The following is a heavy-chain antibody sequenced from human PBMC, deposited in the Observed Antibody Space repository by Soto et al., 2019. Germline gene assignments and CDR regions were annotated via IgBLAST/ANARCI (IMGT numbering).Heavy chain of an antibody. J-gene: IGHJ6*02. V-gene: IGHV1-46*01. D-gene: IGHD2-15*01. CDR3: ARDGLVVVAATNYYYGMDV. CDR2: INPSGGST. CDR1: GYTFTSYY. Sequence: GASVKVSCKASGYTFTSYYMHWVRQAPGQGPEWMGIINPSGGSTSYAQKFQGRVTMTRDTSTSTVYMELSSLRSEDTAVYYCARDGLVVVAATNYYYGMDVWGQGTTVTVSS.